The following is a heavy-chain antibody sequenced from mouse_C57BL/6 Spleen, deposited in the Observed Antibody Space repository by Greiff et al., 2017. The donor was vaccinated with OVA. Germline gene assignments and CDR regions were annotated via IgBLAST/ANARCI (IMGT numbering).Heavy chain of an antibody. V-gene: IGHV5-6*01. D-gene: IGHD2-5*01. CDR2: ISSGGSYT. CDR1: GFTFSSYG. J-gene: IGHJ2*01. Sequence: EVQGVESGGDLVKPGGSLKLSCAASGFTFSSYGMSWVRQTPDKRLEWVATISSGGSYTYYPDSVKGRFTISRDNAKNTLYLQMSSLKSEDTAMYYCARHELDYSNYYFDYWGQGTTLTVSS. CDR3: ARHELDYSNYYFDY.